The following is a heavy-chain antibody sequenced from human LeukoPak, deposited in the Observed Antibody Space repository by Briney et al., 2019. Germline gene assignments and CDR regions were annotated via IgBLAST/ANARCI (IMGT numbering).Heavy chain of an antibody. Sequence: GGSLRLSCAASGFTFSSYTMNWVRQAPGKGLEWVSSIHESGGYIYYADSVKGRFTISRDNAEKSLFLQMDSLRAEDTAVYYCASSSDAFDIWGQGTTVTASS. CDR3: ASSSDAFDI. D-gene: IGHD6-6*01. V-gene: IGHV3-21*01. J-gene: IGHJ3*02. CDR2: IHESGGYI. CDR1: GFTFSSYT.